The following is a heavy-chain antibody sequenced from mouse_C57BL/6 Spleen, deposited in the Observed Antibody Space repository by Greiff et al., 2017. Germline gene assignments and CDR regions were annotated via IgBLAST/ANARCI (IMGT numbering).Heavy chain of an antibody. J-gene: IGHJ4*01. V-gene: IGHV5-17*01. CDR3: ARRSFKLTGYAMDY. CDR1: GFTFSDYG. Sequence: EVQLVESGGGLVKPGGSLKLSCAASGFTFSDYGMHWVRQAPEKGLEWVAYISSGSSTIYYADTVKGRCTISRDNAKNTLFRQMTSRRSEDTAMYYCARRSFKLTGYAMDYWGQGTSVTVSS. D-gene: IGHD4-1*01. CDR2: ISSGSSTI.